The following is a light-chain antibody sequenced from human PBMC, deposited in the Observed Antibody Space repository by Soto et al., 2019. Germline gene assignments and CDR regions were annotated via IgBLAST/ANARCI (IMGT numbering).Light chain of an antibody. Sequence: EIMLTQSPATLSLSPGGRATLSCRASQSVSSYLAWYQQKPGQAPRLLIYDASNRATGIPARFSGSGSGTEFTLTISSLQSEDFAVYYCQQYNNWPPYTFGQGTRLEIK. CDR2: DAS. J-gene: IGKJ5*01. CDR1: QSVSSY. CDR3: QQYNNWPPYT. V-gene: IGKV3-11*01.